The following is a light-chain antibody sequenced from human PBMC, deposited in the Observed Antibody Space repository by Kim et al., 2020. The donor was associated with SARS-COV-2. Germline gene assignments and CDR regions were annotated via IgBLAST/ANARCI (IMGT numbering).Light chain of an antibody. CDR2: SDN. CDR3: AAWDESLDGFV. Sequence: GPRVTISCSGSSSNIGSNAVIWHQQVPGSTPKLLIYSDNQRPSGVPDRFSGSKSGSSASLAISGLQSEDEADYYCAAWDESLDGFVFGTGTKVTVL. J-gene: IGLJ1*01. CDR1: SSNIGSNA. V-gene: IGLV1-44*01.